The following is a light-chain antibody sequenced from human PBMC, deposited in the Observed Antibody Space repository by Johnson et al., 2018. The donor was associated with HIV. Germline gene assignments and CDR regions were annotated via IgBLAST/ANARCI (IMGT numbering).Light chain of an antibody. CDR3: GTWDSSLSAYV. V-gene: IGLV1-51*01. CDR2: ETN. CDR1: SSNIGNNY. Sequence: QSVLTQPPSVSAAPGQQVTFSCSGSSSNIGNNYVSWYQQLPGTAPKLLIYETNKRPSEIPDRFSGSKSGTSATLGITGLQTEDEAEYYCGTWDSSLSAYVFGTGTKVTVL. J-gene: IGLJ1*01.